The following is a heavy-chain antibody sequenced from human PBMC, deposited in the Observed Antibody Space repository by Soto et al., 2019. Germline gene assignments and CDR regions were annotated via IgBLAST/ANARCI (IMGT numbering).Heavy chain of an antibody. V-gene: IGHV3-30-3*02. CDR1: GFTFGRYA. D-gene: IGHD3-22*01. J-gene: IGHJ4*02. CDR3: AKHMDDSGYFYVEGADH. CDR2: ISYTGANT. Sequence: VGSLRLSCAASGFTFGRYAMHWVRQFPGRGLEWVAVISYTGANTYYVGSVRGRFTISRDNSKNTLYLQMNSLRAEDTAMYYCAKHMDDSGYFYVEGADHWGQGTLVTVSS.